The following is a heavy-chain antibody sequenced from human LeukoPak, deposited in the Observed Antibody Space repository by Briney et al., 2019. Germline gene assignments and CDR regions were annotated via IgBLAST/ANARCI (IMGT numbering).Heavy chain of an antibody. CDR3: ARERRASVGATPFDY. Sequence: SQTLSLTCTVSGGSISSGGYYWGWIRQHPGKGLEWIGYIYYSGTTYYNPSLKSRVTISVDTSKNQFSLKLSSVTAADTAVYYCARERRASVGATPFDYWGQGTLVTVSS. CDR1: GGSISSGGYY. CDR2: IYYSGTT. D-gene: IGHD1-26*01. V-gene: IGHV4-31*03. J-gene: IGHJ4*02.